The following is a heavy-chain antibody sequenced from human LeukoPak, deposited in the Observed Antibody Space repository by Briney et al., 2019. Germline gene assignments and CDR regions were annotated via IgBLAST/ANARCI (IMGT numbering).Heavy chain of an antibody. CDR3: ARINSGNYLGDAYDI. CDR2: IKEDGSEK. Sequence: GGSLRLSCAASGFTFGTYGMHWVRQAPGKGLEWVANIKEDGSEKYYVDSVKGRFTISRENAKNSLYLQMNSLRAEDTAVYYCARINSGNYLGDAYDIWGQGTMVTVSS. V-gene: IGHV3-7*01. CDR1: GFTFGTYG. J-gene: IGHJ3*02. D-gene: IGHD1-26*01.